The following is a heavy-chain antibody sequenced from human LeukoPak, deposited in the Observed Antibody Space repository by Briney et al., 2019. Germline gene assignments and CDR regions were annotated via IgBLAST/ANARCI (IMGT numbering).Heavy chain of an antibody. Sequence: GGSLRLSCVASGFTFSNYLMNWVRQAPGKGLEWVSGISHSGSSKYYADSVKGRFTISRDNSKNTLYLQMDHLRVEDTAVYYCAMALDYWGQGTLVTVSS. CDR3: AMALDY. V-gene: IGHV3-23*01. CDR2: ISHSGSSK. J-gene: IGHJ4*02. CDR1: GFTFSNYL.